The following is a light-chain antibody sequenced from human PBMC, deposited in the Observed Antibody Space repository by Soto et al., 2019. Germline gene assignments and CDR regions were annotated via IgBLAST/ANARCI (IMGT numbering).Light chain of an antibody. CDR1: SSDVGGYNY. Sequence: QSVLTQPASVSGSPGQSITISCTGTSSDVGGYNYVSWYQQHPGKAPKLMIYDVSNRPSGVSNRFSGSKSGNTASLTISGLQAEDEADYYRSSYTSSSTVFGGGTKLTVL. V-gene: IGLV2-14*01. CDR2: DVS. CDR3: SSYTSSSTV. J-gene: IGLJ2*01.